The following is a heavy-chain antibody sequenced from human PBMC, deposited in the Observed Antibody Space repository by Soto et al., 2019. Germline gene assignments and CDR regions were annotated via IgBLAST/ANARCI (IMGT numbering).Heavy chain of an antibody. Sequence: QLQLPESGSGLVKPSQTLSLNCAVSGGSISSGGYSWSWIRQPPGKGLEWIGYIYHSGSTYYNPSLKSRVTISVDRSKNQFSLKLSSVTAADTAVYYCARAGGLGAVAADYWGQGTLVSVSS. CDR2: IYHSGST. D-gene: IGHD6-19*01. CDR3: ARAGGLGAVAADY. J-gene: IGHJ4*02. V-gene: IGHV4-30-2*01. CDR1: GGSISSGGYS.